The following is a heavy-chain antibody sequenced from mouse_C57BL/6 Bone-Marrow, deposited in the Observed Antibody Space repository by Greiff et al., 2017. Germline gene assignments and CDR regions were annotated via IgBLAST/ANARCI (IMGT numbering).Heavy chain of an antibody. CDR1: GYTFTSYW. V-gene: IGHV1-50*01. CDR2: IDPSDRYT. Sequence: QVQLQQPGAELVKPGASVQLSCKASGYTFTSYWMQWVKQRPGQGLEWIGEIDPSDRYTNYNQKFKGKATLTVDTSSSTAYMQLSSLTSEDSAVYYCAREMGYSYYDYYAMDYWGQGTSVTVSS. J-gene: IGHJ4*01. D-gene: IGHD2-12*01. CDR3: AREMGYSYYDYYAMDY.